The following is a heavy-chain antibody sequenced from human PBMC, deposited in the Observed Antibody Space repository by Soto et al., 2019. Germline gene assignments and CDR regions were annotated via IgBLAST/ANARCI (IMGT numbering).Heavy chain of an antibody. V-gene: IGHV1-69*12. CDR2: IIPIFGTA. Sequence: QVQLVQSGAEVKKPGSSVKVSCKASGGTFSSYAISWVRQAPGQGLEWMGGIIPIFGTANYAQKFKGRVTITADESTSTAYMELSSLRSEDTAVYYCARSQVYYYDSSGYRYYYGMDVWGQGTTVTVSS. CDR1: GGTFSSYA. D-gene: IGHD3-22*01. J-gene: IGHJ6*02. CDR3: ARSQVYYYDSSGYRYYYGMDV.